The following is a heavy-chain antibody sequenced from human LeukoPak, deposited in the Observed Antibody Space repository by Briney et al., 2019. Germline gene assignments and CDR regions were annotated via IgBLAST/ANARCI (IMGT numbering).Heavy chain of an antibody. Sequence: EPSQTLSLTCTVSGDSISSGPYYWSWIRQPAGKGPEWIGQIYSTGSTHYNPSLKSRVTISLDTSRNQFSLKLSSVTAADTAVYYCARVWVDYGDYVFLDLWGRGTLVTVSS. CDR2: IYSTGST. CDR3: ARVWVDYGDYVFLDL. V-gene: IGHV4-61*09. D-gene: IGHD4-17*01. CDR1: GDSISSGPYY. J-gene: IGHJ2*01.